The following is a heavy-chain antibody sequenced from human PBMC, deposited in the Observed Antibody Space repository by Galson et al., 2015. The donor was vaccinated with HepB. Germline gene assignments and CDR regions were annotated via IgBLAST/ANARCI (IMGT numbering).Heavy chain of an antibody. Sequence: SLRLSCAASGFTFRNYGMHWVRQAPGKGLEWVAVISFDGSHKYYADSVKGRFSISRDNSKNTLYLQMNSLRVEDTAVYYCAKDGAFCSNGVCGMDVWGKGTTITVSS. J-gene: IGHJ6*04. CDR1: GFTFRNYG. CDR2: ISFDGSHK. V-gene: IGHV3-30*18. CDR3: AKDGAFCSNGVCGMDV. D-gene: IGHD2-8*01.